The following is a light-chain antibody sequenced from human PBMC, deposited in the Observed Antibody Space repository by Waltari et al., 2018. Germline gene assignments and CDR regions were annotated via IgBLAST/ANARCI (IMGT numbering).Light chain of an antibody. Sequence: QSALTQPASVSGSPGQSITISCTGTSSDIGGYNYVSWYQQHPGKAPKLMIDDVSDRPSGVSNRCSGSKSGNTASLTISGLQAEDEADYYCSSHVTTSTPYVVFGGGTKLTVL. CDR3: SSHVTTSTPYVV. V-gene: IGLV2-14*03. CDR2: DVS. CDR1: SSDIGGYNY. J-gene: IGLJ2*01.